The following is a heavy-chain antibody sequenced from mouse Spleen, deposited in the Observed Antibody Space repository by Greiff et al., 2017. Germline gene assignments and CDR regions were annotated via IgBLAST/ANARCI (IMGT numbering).Heavy chain of an antibody. Sequence: DVQLQESGPGLVKPSQSLSLTCTVTGYSITSDYAWNWIRQFPGNKLEWMGYISYSGSTSYNPSLKSRISITRDTSKNQFFLQLNSVTTEDTATYYCARAPLLRPYYFDYWGQGTTLTVSS. CDR3: ARAPLLRPYYFDY. J-gene: IGHJ2*01. CDR2: ISYSGST. D-gene: IGHD1-2*01. V-gene: IGHV3-2*02. CDR1: GYSITSDYA.